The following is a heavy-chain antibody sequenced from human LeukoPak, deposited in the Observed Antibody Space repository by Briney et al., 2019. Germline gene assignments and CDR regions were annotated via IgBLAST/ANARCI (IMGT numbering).Heavy chain of an antibody. V-gene: IGHV1-46*01. CDR2: INPSGGGT. Sequence: GASVKVSCKASGYTFTSYYMHWVRQAPGQGLEWMGIINPSGGGTSYAQKFQGRVTMTRDTSTSTVYMELSSPRSEDTAVYYCARDEEGSSSTGAFDIWGQGTMVTVSS. D-gene: IGHD6-13*01. CDR1: GYTFTSYY. CDR3: ARDEEGSSSTGAFDI. J-gene: IGHJ3*02.